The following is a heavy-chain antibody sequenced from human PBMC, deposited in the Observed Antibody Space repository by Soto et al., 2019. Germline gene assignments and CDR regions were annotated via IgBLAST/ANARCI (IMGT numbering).Heavy chain of an antibody. V-gene: IGHV1-18*01. CDR2: ISAYNANA. CDR3: ARENSYFDY. J-gene: IGHJ4*02. Sequence: QIQLLQSGAEVKKPGASVKVTCKASGYTFRNFGISWVRQAPGQGLEWMGWISAYNANANYAQKSQGRLTLTADTSTCTAYMVLRSLQSDATAVYYCARENSYFDYWGQGTLGTVSS. CDR1: GYTFRNFG.